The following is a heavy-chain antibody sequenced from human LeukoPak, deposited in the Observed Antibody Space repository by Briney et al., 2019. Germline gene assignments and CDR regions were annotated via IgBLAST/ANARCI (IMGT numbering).Heavy chain of an antibody. V-gene: IGHV1-24*01. CDR2: FDPEDGET. J-gene: IGHJ4*02. CDR1: GYTLTELS. Sequence: ASVKVSCKVSGYTLTELSMHWVRQAPGKGLEWMGGFDPEDGETIYAQKFQGRVTMTEDTSTDTAYMELSSLRSEDTAVYYCASLGDFFGSGSYAPFDYWGQGSLVTVSS. D-gene: IGHD3-10*01. CDR3: ASLGDFFGSGSYAPFDY.